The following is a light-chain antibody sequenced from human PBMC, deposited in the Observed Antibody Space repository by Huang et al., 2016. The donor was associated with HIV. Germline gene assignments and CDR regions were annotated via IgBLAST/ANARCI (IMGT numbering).Light chain of an antibody. CDR1: QSVNNN. CDR3: HQYSKWPLLT. J-gene: IGKJ5*01. V-gene: IGKV3D-15*01. CDR2: DAS. Sequence: EIVRTQSPASLSVSQGERDTLSCRASQSVNNNLARYQQRTGQGPTLLLYDASTSATGVPATLSGSGSAAAFTRAISSLESADFVIYYCHQYSKWPLLTFGQGTRLEI.